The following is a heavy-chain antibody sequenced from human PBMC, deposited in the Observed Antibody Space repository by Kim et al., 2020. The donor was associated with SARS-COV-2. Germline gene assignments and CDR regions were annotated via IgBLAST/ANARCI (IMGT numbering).Heavy chain of an antibody. D-gene: IGHD3-3*01. V-gene: IGHV4-31*02. J-gene: IGHJ4*02. CDR3: ARVITIFGVVIGHDY. Sequence: NPSLKSRVTRAIDTSKNRFSLKLSSVAAADTAVYYCARVITIFGVVIGHDYWGQGTLVTVSS.